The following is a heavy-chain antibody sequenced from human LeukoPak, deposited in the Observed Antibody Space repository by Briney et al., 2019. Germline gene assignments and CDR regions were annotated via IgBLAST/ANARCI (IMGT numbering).Heavy chain of an antibody. CDR3: ARVSGDYNYYYYYGMDV. Sequence: SGTLSLTCTVSGGSISSYYWSWIRQPPGKGLEWIGYIYYSGSTNYNPSLKSRVTISVDTSKNQFSLKLSSVTAADTAVYYCARVSGDYNYYYYYGMDVWGQGTTVTVSS. CDR2: IYYSGST. V-gene: IGHV4-59*01. CDR1: GGSISSYY. J-gene: IGHJ6*02. D-gene: IGHD4-17*01.